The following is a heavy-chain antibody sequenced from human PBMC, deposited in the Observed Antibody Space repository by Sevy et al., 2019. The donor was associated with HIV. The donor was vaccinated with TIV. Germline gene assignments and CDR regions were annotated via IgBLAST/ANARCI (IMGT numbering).Heavy chain of an antibody. CDR1: GGYFNSFF. J-gene: IGHJ4*02. V-gene: IGHV4-59*01. CDR3: ARGGGIYYDSRGFHPQYYFDS. D-gene: IGHD3-22*01. CDR2: VYDSGNS. Sequence: SETLSLTCAVSGGYFNSFFWSWIRQSPGKGLEWIGYVYDSGNSEYNPSLRSRVTISVDTSKKQFSLKLSSVTAADTAVYYCARGGGIYYDSRGFHPQYYFDSWGQGTLVTVSS.